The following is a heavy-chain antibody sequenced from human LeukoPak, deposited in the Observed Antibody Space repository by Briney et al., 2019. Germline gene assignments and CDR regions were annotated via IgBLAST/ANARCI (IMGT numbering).Heavy chain of an antibody. V-gene: IGHV1-2*02. CDR2: INPNSGGT. Sequence: ASVKVSCKASGYTFTGYYMHWVRQAPGQGLEWMGWINPNSGGTNYAQKFQGRVTMTRDTSISTAYMELSRLRSDDTAVYYCARKFVDNGATIGRGLFFYYYMGVWGKGTTVTVFS. CDR3: ARKFVDNGATIGRGLFFYYYMGV. J-gene: IGHJ6*03. CDR1: GYTFTGYY. D-gene: IGHD5-12*01.